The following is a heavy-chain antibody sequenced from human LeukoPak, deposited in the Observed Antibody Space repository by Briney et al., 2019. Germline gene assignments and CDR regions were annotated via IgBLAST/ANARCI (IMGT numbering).Heavy chain of an antibody. D-gene: IGHD3-9*01. CDR2: ISWNSGSI. J-gene: IGHJ4*02. CDR1: GFTFDDYA. CDR3: AKGGILTGYYYYFFDC. Sequence: PGGSLRLSCAASGFTFDDYAMHWVRQAPGKGLEWVSGISWNSGSIGYADSVKGRFTISRDNAKNSLYLQMNSLRAEDTALYYCAKGGILTGYYYYFFDCWGQGTLVTVSS. V-gene: IGHV3-9*01.